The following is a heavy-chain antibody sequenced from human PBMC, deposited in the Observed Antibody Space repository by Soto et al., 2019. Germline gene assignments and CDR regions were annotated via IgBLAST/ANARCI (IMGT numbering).Heavy chain of an antibody. V-gene: IGHV1-18*01. CDR3: AGGGITGMGWFDP. D-gene: IGHD1-20*01. CDR1: GYTFSSYG. CDR2: ISAHNGNT. J-gene: IGHJ5*02. Sequence: QVQLVQSGVEVKKPGASVKVSCKASGYTFSSYGISWVRQAHGQGLEWMGWISAHNGNTNYAQKFQGRVTMPTDTSTGTAQMELSSLRSDDAAVYYCAGGGITGMGWFDPWGLGTLVTVSS.